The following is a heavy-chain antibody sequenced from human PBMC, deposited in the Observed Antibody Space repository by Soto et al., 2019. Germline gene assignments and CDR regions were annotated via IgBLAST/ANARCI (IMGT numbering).Heavy chain of an antibody. CDR2: IKSKTDGGTT. D-gene: IGHD5-12*01. Sequence: GSLRLSCAASGFTFSNAWMSWVRQAPGKGLEWVGRIKSKTDGGTTDYAAPVKGRFTISRDDSKNTLYLQMNSLKTEDTAVYYCTTDVVSGYDAFDYWGQGTLVTVSS. CDR3: TTDVVSGYDAFDY. V-gene: IGHV3-15*01. J-gene: IGHJ4*02. CDR1: GFTFSNAW.